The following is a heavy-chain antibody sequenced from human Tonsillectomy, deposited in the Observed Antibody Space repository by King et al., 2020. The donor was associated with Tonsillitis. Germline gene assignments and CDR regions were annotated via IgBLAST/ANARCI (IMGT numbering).Heavy chain of an antibody. CDR2: ISGSGANT. V-gene: IGHV3-23*04. CDR3: AKGVLGGLEPYYFDY. Sequence: EVQLVESGGDLVQPGGSLRLSCAASGFTFRSYALNWVRQAPGKGLEWVSGISGSGANTHDADSVKGRFTISRDNSKNTLYLQMNSLRAEDTAVYYCAKGVLGGLEPYYFDYWGQGTLVTVSS. D-gene: IGHD1-1*01. J-gene: IGHJ4*02. CDR1: GFTFRSYA.